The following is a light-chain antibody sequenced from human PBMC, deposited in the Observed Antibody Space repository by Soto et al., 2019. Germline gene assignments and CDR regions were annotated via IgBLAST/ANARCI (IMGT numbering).Light chain of an antibody. CDR1: RSVSTN. Sequence: DIILTQSPAIVSVSPGERATLSCRASRSVSTNLAWYQHKHGQAPRLLIYGASTRVTDIPPRFSGSGSGTEFTLTINYLKSEDFGVYYWQQYDKTVPPVTFGGGTKVEI. CDR3: QQYDKTVPPVT. J-gene: IGKJ4*01. V-gene: IGKV3-15*01. CDR2: GAS.